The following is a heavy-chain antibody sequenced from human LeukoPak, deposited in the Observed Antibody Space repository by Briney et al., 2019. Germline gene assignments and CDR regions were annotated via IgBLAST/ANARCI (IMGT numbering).Heavy chain of an antibody. CDR2: IYYSGNT. J-gene: IGHJ6*03. CDR3: ARIAARHYYYYMDV. V-gene: IGHV4-39*01. CDR1: GGSISSSSYY. D-gene: IGHD6-6*01. Sequence: SETLSLTCTVSGGSISSSSYYWGWIRQPPGKGLEWIGSIYYSGNTYYNPSLKSRVTISVDTSKNQFSLKLSSVTAADTAVYYCARIAARHYYYYMDVWGKGTTVTVSS.